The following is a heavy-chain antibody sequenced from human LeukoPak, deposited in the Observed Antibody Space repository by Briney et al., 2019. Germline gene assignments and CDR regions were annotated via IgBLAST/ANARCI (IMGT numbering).Heavy chain of an antibody. D-gene: IGHD3-22*01. Sequence: ASVKVSCKASGYTFTTYYIHWVRQAPGQGREWVGIINPSGGDPKYAKKFQGRVSLIRDTSTSTVSMELISLRSEDTAVYYCARGSFAGTGGYYASNPFFDYWGQGTLVTVSS. CDR3: ARGSFAGTGGYYASNPFFDY. CDR1: GYTFTTYY. J-gene: IGHJ4*02. CDR2: INPSGGDP. V-gene: IGHV1-46*01.